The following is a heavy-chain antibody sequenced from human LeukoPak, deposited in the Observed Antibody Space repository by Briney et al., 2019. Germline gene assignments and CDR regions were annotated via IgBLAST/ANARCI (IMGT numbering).Heavy chain of an antibody. CDR1: GGSISSYY. V-gene: IGHV4-59*12. D-gene: IGHD3-10*01. J-gene: IGHJ5*02. Sequence: SETLSLTCTVSGGSISSYYWSWIRQPPGKGLEWIGYIYYSGSTNYNPSLKSRVTISVDTSKNQFSLKLSSVTAADTAVYYCARDLYFYYYGSGSYYSLSGFSWFDPWGQGTLVTVSS. CDR3: ARDLYFYYYGSGSYYSLSGFSWFDP. CDR2: IYYSGST.